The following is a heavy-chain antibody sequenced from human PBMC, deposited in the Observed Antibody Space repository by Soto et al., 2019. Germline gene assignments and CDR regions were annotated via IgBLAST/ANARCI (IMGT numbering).Heavy chain of an antibody. CDR3: ARALRDYGDYLVYHYYYYGMDV. Sequence: GGSLRLSCAASGFTFSSYEMNWVRQAPGKGLEWVSYISSSGSTIYYADSVKGRFTISRDNAKNSLYLQMNSLRAEDTAVYYCARALRDYGDYLVYHYYYYGMDVWGQGTTVTVSS. D-gene: IGHD4-17*01. V-gene: IGHV3-48*03. J-gene: IGHJ6*02. CDR1: GFTFSSYE. CDR2: ISSSGSTI.